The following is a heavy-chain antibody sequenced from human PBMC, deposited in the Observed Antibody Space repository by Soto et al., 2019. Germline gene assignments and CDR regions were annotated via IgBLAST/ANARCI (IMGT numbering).Heavy chain of an antibody. CDR3: ARGDVRVVAYFDP. V-gene: IGHV1-2*02. Sequence: AAVKVSCKPSGYTFTYYYIHWVRQAPGQGLEWMGWINPNSGGTNYAQKFQGRVTMTRDTSISTAYMELSRLISDDTAVYYCARGDVRVVAYFDPWGQGALVTVSS. D-gene: IGHD2-15*01. CDR2: INPNSGGT. CDR1: GYTFTYYY. J-gene: IGHJ5*02.